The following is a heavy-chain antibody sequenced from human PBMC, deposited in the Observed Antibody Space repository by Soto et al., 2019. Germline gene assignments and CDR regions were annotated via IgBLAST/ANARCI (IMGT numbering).Heavy chain of an antibody. V-gene: IGHV1-18*01. D-gene: IGHD6-19*01. CDR1: GYTFTSYG. CDR3: AREWGIAVAGHDAFDF. Sequence: ASVKVSCKASGYTFTSYGISWVRLAPGQGLEWMGWISAYNGNTNYAQKLQGRVTMTTDTSTSTAYMELRSLRSDDTAVYYCAREWGIAVAGHDAFDFWGQGTMVTVSS. CDR2: ISAYNGNT. J-gene: IGHJ3*01.